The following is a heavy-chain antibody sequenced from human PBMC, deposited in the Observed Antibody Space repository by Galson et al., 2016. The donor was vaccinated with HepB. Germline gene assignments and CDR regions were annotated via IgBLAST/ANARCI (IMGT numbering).Heavy chain of an antibody. Sequence: SLRLSCAASGFTFSSHSMHWARQAPGKGLEWVAVISHDGGNHFYADSVKGRFTISRDNSKNTLYLQMNRLKPDDTAVYFCARGLRWSGFFKIYSYYGMDVWGQGTTVTVSS. V-gene: IGHV3-30*14. D-gene: IGHD3-3*01. CDR3: ARGLRWSGFFKIYSYYGMDV. J-gene: IGHJ6*02. CDR2: ISHDGGNH. CDR1: GFTFSSHS.